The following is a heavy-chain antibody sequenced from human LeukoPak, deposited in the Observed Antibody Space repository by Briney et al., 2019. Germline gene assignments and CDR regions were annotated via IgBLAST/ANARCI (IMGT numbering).Heavy chain of an antibody. CDR3: ARDYYDLYSAFDY. D-gene: IGHD3-22*01. J-gene: IGHJ4*02. Sequence: EASVKVSCKASGYTFTGYHLHWLRQAPGQGLEWMGWINPNSGGTNYAQKFQGRVTMTRDTSISTAYMELSRLRSDDTAVYYCARDYYDLYSAFDYWGQGTLVTVSS. CDR1: GYTFTGYH. CDR2: INPNSGGT. V-gene: IGHV1-2*02.